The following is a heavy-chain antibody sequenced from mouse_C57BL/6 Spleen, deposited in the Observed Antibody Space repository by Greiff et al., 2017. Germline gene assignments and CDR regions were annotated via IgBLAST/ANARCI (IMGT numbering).Heavy chain of an antibody. V-gene: IGHV1-50*01. Sequence: VQLQQPGAELVKPGASVKLSCKASGYTFTSYWMQWVKQRPGQGLEWIGEIDPSDSYTNYNQKFKGKATLTVDTSSSTAYMQLISLTSEDSAVYYGARICYGNYGYAMDYWGQGTSVTVSS. CDR2: IDPSDSYT. CDR1: GYTFTSYW. J-gene: IGHJ4*01. CDR3: ARICYGNYGYAMDY. D-gene: IGHD2-1*01.